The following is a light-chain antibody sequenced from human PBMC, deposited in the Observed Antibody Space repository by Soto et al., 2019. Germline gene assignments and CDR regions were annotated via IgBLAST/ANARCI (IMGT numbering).Light chain of an antibody. CDR3: CSYAGSSSVM. J-gene: IGLJ3*02. Sequence: QSALTQPASVSGSPGQSITISCTGTSSDVGNYNLVSWYQQHPGKAPKLIIYEGTKRPSGVSNRFSVSKSGNTASLTISGLQAEDEADYYCCSYAGSSSVMFGGGTKVTVL. CDR2: EGT. V-gene: IGLV2-23*01. CDR1: SSDVGNYNL.